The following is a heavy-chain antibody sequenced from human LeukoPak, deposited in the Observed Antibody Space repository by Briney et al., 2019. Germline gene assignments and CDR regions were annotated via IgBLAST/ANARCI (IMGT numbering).Heavy chain of an antibody. J-gene: IGHJ3*02. CDR1: GFTFSSYS. CDR3: AKVDRDLSDAFDI. Sequence: PGGSLRLSCAASGFTFSSYSMNWVRQAPGKGLEWVSYISTGSSTIYYADSVKGRFTISRDNAKNTLYLQMNSLRAEDTAVYYCAKVDRDLSDAFDIWGQGTMVTVSS. V-gene: IGHV3-48*01. D-gene: IGHD3-22*01. CDR2: ISTGSSTI.